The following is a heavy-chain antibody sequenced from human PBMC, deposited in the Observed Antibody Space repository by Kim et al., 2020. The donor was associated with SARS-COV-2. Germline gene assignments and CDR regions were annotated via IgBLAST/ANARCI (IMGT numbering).Heavy chain of an antibody. D-gene: IGHD3-22*01. CDR1: GGSFSGYY. V-gene: IGHV4-34*01. J-gene: IGHJ5*02. Sequence: SETLSLTCAVYGGSFSGYYWSWIRQPPGKGLEWIGEINHSGSPNYNPSLKSRVTISVDTSKNQFSLKLSSVTAADTAVYYCARGGYYDSSGYYYPWGQGT. CDR3: ARGGYYDSSGYYYP. CDR2: INHSGSP.